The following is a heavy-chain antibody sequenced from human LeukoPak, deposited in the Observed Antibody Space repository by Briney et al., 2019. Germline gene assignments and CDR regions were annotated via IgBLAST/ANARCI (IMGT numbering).Heavy chain of an antibody. V-gene: IGHV3-7*01. Sequence: GESLRLSCAASGFTFSHYWMSWVRQAPGRGLEWVANIKPGGSQKDYVDFVKGRFTISRDNAKNSLYLQMDSLRAEDTAVYFCAREDMWAFDIWGQGTMVTVSS. CDR2: IKPGGSQK. CDR1: GFTFSHYW. CDR3: AREDMWAFDI. J-gene: IGHJ3*02. D-gene: IGHD2-15*01.